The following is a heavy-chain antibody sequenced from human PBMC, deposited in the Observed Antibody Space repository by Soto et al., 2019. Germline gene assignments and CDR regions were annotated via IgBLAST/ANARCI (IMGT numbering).Heavy chain of an antibody. CDR2: ISSSSSTI. CDR1: GFTFSSYS. D-gene: IGHD3-22*01. V-gene: IGHV3-48*01. Sequence: EVQLVESGGGLVQPGGSLRLSCAASGFTFSSYSMNWVRQAPGKGLEWVSYISSSSSTIYYADSVKGRFTISRDNAKNSLYLQMNSLRAEDTAVYYCARGAYYYDSSGLSDWGQGTLVTVSS. CDR3: ARGAYYYDSSGLSD. J-gene: IGHJ4*02.